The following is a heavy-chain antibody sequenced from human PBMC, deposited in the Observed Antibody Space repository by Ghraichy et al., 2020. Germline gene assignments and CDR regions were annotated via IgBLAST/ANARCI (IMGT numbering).Heavy chain of an antibody. V-gene: IGHV3-33*01. J-gene: IGHJ3*02. Sequence: GGSLRLSCAASGFTFSSYGMHWVRQAPGKGLEWVAVIWYDGSNKYYADSVKGRFTISRDNSKNTLYLQMNSLRAEDTAVYYCARGGITMISEDAFDIWGQGTMVTVSS. D-gene: IGHD3-22*01. CDR1: GFTFSSYG. CDR2: IWYDGSNK. CDR3: ARGGITMISEDAFDI.